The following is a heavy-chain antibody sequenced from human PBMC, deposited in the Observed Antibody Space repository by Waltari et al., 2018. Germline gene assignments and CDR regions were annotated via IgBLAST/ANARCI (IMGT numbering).Heavy chain of an antibody. CDR1: GFSVTDNY. Sequence: EVQLVETGGGLIQPGGSLKLSCAASGFSVTDNYMSWFRQAPGKGLEWVSFMFSGDRTYYADAVKGRFIISRDKSTNTLYLQMNSLTVEDTALYYCARGGTVDSSWYDHWGQGTLVRVSS. V-gene: IGHV3-53*02. J-gene: IGHJ5*02. CDR2: MFSGDRT. CDR3: ARGGTVDSSWYDH. D-gene: IGHD4-4*01.